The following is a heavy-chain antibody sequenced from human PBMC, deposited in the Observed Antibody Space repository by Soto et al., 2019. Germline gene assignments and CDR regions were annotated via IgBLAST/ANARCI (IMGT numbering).Heavy chain of an antibody. D-gene: IGHD6-19*01. CDR1: GYTFTSYY. Sequence: ASVKVSCKASGYTFTSYYMHWVRQAPGQGLEWMGIINPSGGSTSYAQKFQGRVTMTRDTSTSTVYMGLSSLRSEDTAVYYCARDLLIAVAGDPYCYYGMDVWGQGTTVTVSS. J-gene: IGHJ6*02. CDR2: INPSGGST. CDR3: ARDLLIAVAGDPYCYYGMDV. V-gene: IGHV1-46*01.